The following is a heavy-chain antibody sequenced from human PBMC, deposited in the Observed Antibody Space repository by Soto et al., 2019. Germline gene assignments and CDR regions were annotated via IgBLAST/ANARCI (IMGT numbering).Heavy chain of an antibody. J-gene: IGHJ6*02. CDR1: GYTFASYG. D-gene: IGHD2-2*01. CDR3: ARERTCSSTSCPTYFSFGMDV. Sequence: QVQLVQSGAEVKKPGASVKVSCKASGYTFASYGISWVRQAPGQGLEWMGWISAYNGNTNYAQKFQGRVTMTTDTFTRTAYMEVRSLRSDDTAVNYCARERTCSSTSCPTYFSFGMDVWGQGTTVTVSS. V-gene: IGHV1-18*01. CDR2: ISAYNGNT.